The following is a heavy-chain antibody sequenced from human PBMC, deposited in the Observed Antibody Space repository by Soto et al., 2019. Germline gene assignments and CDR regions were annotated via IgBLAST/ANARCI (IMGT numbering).Heavy chain of an antibody. D-gene: IGHD3-9*01. Sequence: KPAETLSLTCTVSGGAISSYYCSFIRRPPCKGLEWIVYIYYSGSTNYNPSLKSRVTISVDTSKNQFSLKLSSVTAADTAVYYCARDLGLRYFDWSYTGAFDIWGQGTMVTVSS. J-gene: IGHJ3*02. V-gene: IGHV4-59*01. CDR1: GGAISSYY. CDR3: ARDLGLRYFDWSYTGAFDI. CDR2: IYYSGST.